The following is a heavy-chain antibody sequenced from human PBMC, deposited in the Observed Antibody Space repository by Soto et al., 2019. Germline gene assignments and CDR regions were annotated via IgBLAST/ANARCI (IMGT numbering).Heavy chain of an antibody. D-gene: IGHD1-26*01. CDR3: ANYLTAVGATSTFDY. CDR1: GFTFSNYA. CDR2: ISGSGGGT. J-gene: IGHJ4*02. V-gene: IGHV3-23*01. Sequence: GGSLRLSCAASGFTFSNYAMSWVRQAPGKGLEWVSAISGSGGGTYYADSVKGRFTISRDNSKNTLYLQMNSLRAEDTAVYYCANYLTAVGATSTFDYWGQGTLVTVSS.